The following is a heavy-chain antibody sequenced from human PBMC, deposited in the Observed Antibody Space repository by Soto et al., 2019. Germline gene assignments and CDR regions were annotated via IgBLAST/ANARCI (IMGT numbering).Heavy chain of an antibody. CDR2: ISYSGST. Sequence: ASETLSLTCTVSGGSIRSYYWFWIRQPPGKGLEWIGYISYSGSTTYNPSLKSRVTTPLDTSRNQFFLKLRSVTAADTAVYYCARGEINYVWYFDLWGRGTLVTVSS. J-gene: IGHJ2*01. CDR1: GGSIRSYY. V-gene: IGHV4-59*01. CDR3: ARGEINYVWYFDL. D-gene: IGHD1-7*01.